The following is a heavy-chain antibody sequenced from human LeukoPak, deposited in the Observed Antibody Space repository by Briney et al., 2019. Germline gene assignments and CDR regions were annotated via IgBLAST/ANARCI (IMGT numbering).Heavy chain of an antibody. V-gene: IGHV3-23*01. J-gene: IGHJ6*03. CDR3: AKARGSGSYYHYYYYMDV. Sequence: GGSLRLSCAASGFTFSSQAMSWVRQAPGKGLEWVSAISGSGGSTYYADSVKGRFTISRDNSKNTLYLQMNSLRAEDTAVYYCAKARGSGSYYHYYYYMDVWGKGTTATVSS. CDR1: GFTFSSQA. CDR2: ISGSGGST. D-gene: IGHD3-10*01.